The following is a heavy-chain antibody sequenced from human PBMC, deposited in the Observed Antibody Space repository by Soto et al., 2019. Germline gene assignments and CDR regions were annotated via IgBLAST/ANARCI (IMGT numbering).Heavy chain of an antibody. J-gene: IGHJ6*02. V-gene: IGHV1-18*01. Sequence: QVQLEQSAPEVKKPGASVKVSCKASGYTFTTYGISWVRQAPGQGLEWLGWINTHNGNTNYAQNLQGRVIMTADTSTNTAYMALRSLRSDDTAIYYCTREGSAPYYYYGMDAWGQGTTVTVSS. CDR2: INTHNGNT. CDR1: GYTFTTYG. CDR3: TREGSAPYYYYGMDA. D-gene: IGHD3-10*01.